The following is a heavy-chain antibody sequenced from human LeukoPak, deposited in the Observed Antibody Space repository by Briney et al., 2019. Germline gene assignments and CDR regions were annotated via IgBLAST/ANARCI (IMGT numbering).Heavy chain of an antibody. J-gene: IGHJ5*02. CDR1: GGSFSGYY. CDR2: INHSGST. V-gene: IGHV4-34*01. D-gene: IGHD3-3*01. CDR3: ARGGTIFGVALPRLNWFDP. Sequence: SETLSLTCAVYGGSFSGYYWSWIRQPPGKGLEWIGEINHSGSTNYNPSLKSRVTISVDTFKNQFSLKLSSVTAADTAVYYCARGGTIFGVALPRLNWFDPWGQGTLVTVSS.